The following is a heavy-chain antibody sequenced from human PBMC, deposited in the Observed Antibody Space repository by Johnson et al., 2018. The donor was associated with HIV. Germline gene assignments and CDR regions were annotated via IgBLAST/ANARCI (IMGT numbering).Heavy chain of an antibody. Sequence: VQLVESGGGLVQPGGSLRLSCVATAFTVSSNYMSWVRQAPGKGLEWVSAIYSDGSTYYAESVKGRFTISRDNSKNSLYLQMNSLRAEDTAVYYCARDLSGSYSYDAFDIRGRGTMVTDS. CDR3: ARDLSGSYSYDAFDI. J-gene: IGHJ3*02. CDR2: IYSDGST. D-gene: IGHD1-26*01. CDR1: AFTVSSNY. V-gene: IGHV3-66*01.